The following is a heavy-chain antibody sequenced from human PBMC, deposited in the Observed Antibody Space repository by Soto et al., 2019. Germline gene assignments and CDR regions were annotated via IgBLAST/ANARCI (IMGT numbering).Heavy chain of an antibody. Sequence: YMQWARQDPGQGLEWMGWINPNSGGTNYAQKFQGWVTMTRDTSISTAYMELSRLRSDDTAVYYCARGWYDILTGYTDWGQGTLVTSPQ. V-gene: IGHV1-2*04. CDR1: Y. J-gene: IGHJ4*02. CDR3: ARGWYDILTGYTD. D-gene: IGHD3-9*01. CDR2: INPNSGGT.